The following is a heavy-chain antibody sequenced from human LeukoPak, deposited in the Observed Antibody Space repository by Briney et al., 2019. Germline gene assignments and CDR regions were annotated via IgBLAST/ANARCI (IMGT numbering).Heavy chain of an antibody. CDR2: IYPDDSET. CDR3: ARHHRKYSGSLRGALDY. V-gene: IGHV5-51*01. Sequence: GESLKISCKASGYNFNTFWSAWVRQLPGKGLEWMGIIYPDDSETTSNPSLQGQVTISDDKSTGTVFLQWSSLKASDTAIYYCARHHRKYSGSLRGALDYWGEGTLVTVSS. CDR1: GYNFNTFW. D-gene: IGHD1-26*01. J-gene: IGHJ4*02.